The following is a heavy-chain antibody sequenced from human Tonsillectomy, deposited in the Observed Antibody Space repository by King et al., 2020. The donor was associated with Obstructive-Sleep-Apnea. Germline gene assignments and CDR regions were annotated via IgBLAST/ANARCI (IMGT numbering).Heavy chain of an antibody. CDR3: AHIIVVPAALHH. Sequence: VQLVESGGGLVKPGGSLRLSCEFSGFTFSDAWMSWVRQAPGKGLEWVGRIKSKIGGGTTDYAAPVKGRFTISRDDSQNTVYLQMNSLKTEDTAVYFCAHIIVVPAALHHWGQGTLVTVSS. CDR2: IKSKIGGGTT. J-gene: IGHJ5*02. V-gene: IGHV3-15*01. CDR1: GFTFSDAW. D-gene: IGHD2-2*02.